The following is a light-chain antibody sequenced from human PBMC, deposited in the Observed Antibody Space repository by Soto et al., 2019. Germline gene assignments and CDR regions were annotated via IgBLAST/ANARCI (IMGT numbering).Light chain of an antibody. CDR3: QQYNNWPPET. CDR1: QSVSSN. Sequence: ELVMTQSPGTMSESSEDRATLSCXXSQSVSSNLAWYQQKPGQAPRLLIYGASSRATGIPARFSGSVSGTEFTLTISSLQSEDFAVYYCQQYNNWPPETFGQGTKVDIK. V-gene: IGKV3-15*01. CDR2: GAS. J-gene: IGKJ1*01.